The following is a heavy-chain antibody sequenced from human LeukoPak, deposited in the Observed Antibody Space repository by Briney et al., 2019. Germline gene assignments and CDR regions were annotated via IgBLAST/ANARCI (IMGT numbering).Heavy chain of an antibody. CDR1: GGSISSGGYY. CDR2: IYHSGST. CDR3: ARTSTPGGWFDP. V-gene: IGHV4-31*03. Sequence: SETLSLTCTVSGGSISSGGYYWSWIRQHPGKGLEWIGYIYHSGSTYYNPSLKSRVTISVDTSKNQFSLKLSSVTAADTAVYYCARTSTPGGWFDPWGQGTLVTVSS. J-gene: IGHJ5*02. D-gene: IGHD2-2*01.